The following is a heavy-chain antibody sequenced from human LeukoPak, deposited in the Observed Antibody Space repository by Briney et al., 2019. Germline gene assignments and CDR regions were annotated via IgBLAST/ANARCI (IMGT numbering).Heavy chain of an antibody. V-gene: IGHV3-23*01. CDR3: ARDRSKVTAYDDALDI. D-gene: IGHD2-21*02. CDR1: GFTFSSYA. Sequence: TGGSLRLSCAASGFTFSSYAMTWVRQAPGKGLQWVSDISGNGYSTYYADSLKGRFSISRDNAKNSLYLQMNSLTTEDTAVYYCARDRSKVTAYDDALDIWGQGTMVIVSS. CDR2: ISGNGYST. J-gene: IGHJ3*02.